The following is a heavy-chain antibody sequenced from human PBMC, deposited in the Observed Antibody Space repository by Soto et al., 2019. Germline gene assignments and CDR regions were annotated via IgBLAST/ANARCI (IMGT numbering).Heavy chain of an antibody. CDR3: ATISTGSAFDI. CDR1: GFTFSTYE. D-gene: IGHD6-6*01. V-gene: IGHV3-48*03. CDR2: ISSGGTTI. J-gene: IGHJ3*02. Sequence: GALRLSCAASGFTFSTYEMNWVRQAPGKGLEWLSYISSGGTTIYYADSVKGRFTISRDNTKNSLFLQMNSLRAEDTAVYSCATISTGSAFDIWGQGTMVTVSS.